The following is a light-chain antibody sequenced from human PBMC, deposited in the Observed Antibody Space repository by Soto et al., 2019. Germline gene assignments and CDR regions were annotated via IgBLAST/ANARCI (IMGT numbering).Light chain of an antibody. CDR1: SSDVGGYNY. V-gene: IGLV2-14*01. CDR2: EVS. CDR3: SSYTSSSPYL. J-gene: IGLJ1*01. Sequence: QSVLTQPASVSGSPGQSITISCTGTSSDVGGYNYVSWYQQHPGKAPKLMIYEVSNRPSGVSNRFSGSKSGNTASLTISGLQAEDEADYYCSSYTSSSPYLFGTGTKGTVX.